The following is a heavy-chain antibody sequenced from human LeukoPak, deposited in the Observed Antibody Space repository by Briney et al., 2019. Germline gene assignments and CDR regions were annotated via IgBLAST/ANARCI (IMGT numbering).Heavy chain of an antibody. CDR2: INSDGSST. J-gene: IGHJ6*02. D-gene: IGHD1-26*01. CDR3: ARLTSGSYPCYYYGMDV. V-gene: IGHV3-74*01. CDR1: GFTFSSYW. Sequence: GGSLRLSCAASGFTFSSYWMHWVRQAPGKGLVWVSRINSDGSSTSYADSVKGRFTISRDNAKNTLYLQMNSLRAEDTAVYYCARLTSGSYPCYYYGMDVWGQGTTVTVSS.